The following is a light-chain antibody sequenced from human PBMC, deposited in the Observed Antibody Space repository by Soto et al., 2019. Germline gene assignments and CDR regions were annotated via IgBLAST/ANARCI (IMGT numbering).Light chain of an antibody. Sequence: QSVLPQPPSASGTPGQRVTISCSGDISNIGTNSVHWYQHLPGTAPKLVIYADSQRPSGVPDRFSGSKSGTSASLAISGLQSEDDADYLCAAWDDNLNGPLFGTGTKVTVL. CDR1: ISNIGTNS. V-gene: IGLV1-44*01. J-gene: IGLJ1*01. CDR3: AAWDDNLNGPL. CDR2: ADS.